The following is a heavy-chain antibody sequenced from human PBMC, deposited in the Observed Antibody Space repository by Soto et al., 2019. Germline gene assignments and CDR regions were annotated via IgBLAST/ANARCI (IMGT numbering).Heavy chain of an antibody. CDR1: GFTFSSYS. J-gene: IGHJ5*02. V-gene: IGHV3-21*01. CDR3: ARDYDSSGPPWFDP. D-gene: IGHD3-22*01. Sequence: VGSLRLSCAASGFTFSSYSMNWVRQAPGKGLEWVSSISSSSSYIYYADSVKGRFTISRDNAKNSLYLQMNSLRAEDTAVYYCARDYDSSGPPWFDPWGQGTLVTVSS. CDR2: ISSSSSYI.